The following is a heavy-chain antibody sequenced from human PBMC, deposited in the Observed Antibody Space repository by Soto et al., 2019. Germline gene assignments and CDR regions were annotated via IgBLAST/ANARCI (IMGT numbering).Heavy chain of an antibody. V-gene: IGHV1-18*01. Sequence: ASVKVSCKASGYTFTSYGISWVRQAPGQGLEWMGWISAYNRNTNYAQKLQGRVTMTTDTSTSTAYMELRSLRSDDTAVYYCARMGVKGARGYRNYYYGMDVWGQGTTVTVSS. CDR3: ARMGVKGARGYRNYYYGMDV. CDR2: ISAYNRNT. D-gene: IGHD5-18*01. J-gene: IGHJ6*02. CDR1: GYTFTSYG.